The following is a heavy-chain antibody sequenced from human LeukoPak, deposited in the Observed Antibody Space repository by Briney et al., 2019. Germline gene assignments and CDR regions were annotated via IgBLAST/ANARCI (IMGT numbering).Heavy chain of an antibody. CDR2: IYYSGST. J-gene: IGHJ5*02. CDR3: ARTQAVLLWFGESTGASFDP. Sequence: PSETLSLTCTVSGGSISSGDYYWGWIRQPPGKGLEWIGYIYYSGSTYYNPSLKSRVTISVDTSKNQFSLKLSSVTAADTAVYYCARTQAVLLWFGESTGASFDPWGQGTLVTVSS. D-gene: IGHD3-10*01. CDR1: GGSISSGDYY. V-gene: IGHV4-30-4*01.